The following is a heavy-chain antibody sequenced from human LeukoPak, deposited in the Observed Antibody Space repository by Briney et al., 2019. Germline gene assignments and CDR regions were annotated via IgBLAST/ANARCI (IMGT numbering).Heavy chain of an antibody. CDR2: IKSDGTER. CDR3: ARGGYQFVD. D-gene: IGHD2-15*01. J-gene: IGHJ4*02. Sequence: GGSLRLSCVASGFTFSDYWMTWVRQAAGRGLEWVASIKSDGTERHYEDSVKGRFTISRDNAKNSLSLQMNSLRDDDTAVYYCARGGYQFVDLGQGTLVTVSP. V-gene: IGHV3-7*05. CDR1: GFTFSDYW.